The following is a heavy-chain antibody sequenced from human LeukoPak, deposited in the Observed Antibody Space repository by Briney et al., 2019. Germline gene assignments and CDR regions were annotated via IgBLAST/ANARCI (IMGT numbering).Heavy chain of an antibody. Sequence: GGSLRLSCAVSEFSVSNNYMSWVRQAPGKGPEWVSLIYSGGATYYADSVRGRFTISRDNSKNTLYLQVNSLRVEDTAVYYCARDPRWYDPWGQGALVTVSS. V-gene: IGHV3-53*01. CDR3: ARDPRWYDP. J-gene: IGHJ5*02. CDR1: EFSVSNNY. CDR2: IYSGGAT.